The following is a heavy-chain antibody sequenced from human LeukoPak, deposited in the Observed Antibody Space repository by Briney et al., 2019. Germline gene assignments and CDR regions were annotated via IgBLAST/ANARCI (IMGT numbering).Heavy chain of an antibody. CDR1: GFTFDSYW. CDR2: IKQDESEK. V-gene: IGHV3-7*01. D-gene: IGHD3/OR15-3a*01. Sequence: GGSRRLSCAASGFTFDSYWMTWVRQAPGRGLEWVANIKQDESEKYYVDSVRGRFTISRDNVKNSLYLQMNSLRAEDTAVYYCAKTSGPWTYYFDYWGQGTLVTVSS. J-gene: IGHJ4*02. CDR3: AKTSGPWTYYFDY.